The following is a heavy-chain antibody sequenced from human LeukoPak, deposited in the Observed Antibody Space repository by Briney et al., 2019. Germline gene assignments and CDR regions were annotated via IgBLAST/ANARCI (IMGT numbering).Heavy chain of an antibody. CDR1: GYTFTSYY. V-gene: IGHV1-46*01. D-gene: IGHD3-22*01. CDR3: ARDVASSGYYWD. Sequence: ASVKVSCKASGYTFTSYYMHWMRQAPGQGLEWMGIINPSGGSTSYAQKFQDRVTMTRDTSTSTVYMELSSLRSEDTAVYYCARDVASSGYYWDWGQGTLVTVSS. CDR2: INPSGGST. J-gene: IGHJ4*02.